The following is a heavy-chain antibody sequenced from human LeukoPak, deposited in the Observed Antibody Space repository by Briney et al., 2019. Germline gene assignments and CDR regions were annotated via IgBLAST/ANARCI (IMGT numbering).Heavy chain of an antibody. CDR3: ARGRGGYYYVLDY. CDR2: IYSGGST. V-gene: IGHV3-66*01. D-gene: IGHD3-22*01. J-gene: IGHJ4*02. Sequence: GGSLRLSCAASGFTVSSNYMSWVCQAPGKGLEWVSLIYSGGSTYYADSMKGRFTISRDNSKNTLYLQMNSLRAEDTAVYYCARGRGGYYYVLDYWGQGTLVTVSS. CDR1: GFTVSSNY.